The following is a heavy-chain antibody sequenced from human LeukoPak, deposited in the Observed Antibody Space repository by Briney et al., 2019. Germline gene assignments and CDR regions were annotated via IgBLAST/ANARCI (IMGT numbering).Heavy chain of an antibody. J-gene: IGHJ3*02. CDR2: ISAYNGKT. CDR1: GYTFTSYY. CDR3: ARPGRRYYGSGSYYKGGEKSCSAFDI. Sequence: ASVKVSCKASGYTFTSYYMHWVRQAPGQGLEWMGWISAYNGKTNYAQKLQGRVTMTTDASTSTAYMELRSLRSDDTAVYYCARPGRRYYGSGSYYKGGEKSCSAFDIWGQGTMVTVSS. D-gene: IGHD3-10*01. V-gene: IGHV1-18*04.